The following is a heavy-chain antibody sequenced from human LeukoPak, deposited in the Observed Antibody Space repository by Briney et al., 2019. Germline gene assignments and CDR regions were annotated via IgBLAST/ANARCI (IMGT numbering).Heavy chain of an antibody. CDR1: GYIFTNYW. V-gene: IGHV5-51*01. Sequence: GESLQISCECSGYIFTNYWIGWGRQLPGKGLEWRGIIYPGDSDTRYSPSFQGQVTISADKSISTAYLHWSSLKASDTAMYYCARRGIAVAGTPAEYFQHWGRGTLVTVSS. D-gene: IGHD6-19*01. CDR3: ARRGIAVAGTPAEYFQH. CDR2: IYPGDSDT. J-gene: IGHJ1*01.